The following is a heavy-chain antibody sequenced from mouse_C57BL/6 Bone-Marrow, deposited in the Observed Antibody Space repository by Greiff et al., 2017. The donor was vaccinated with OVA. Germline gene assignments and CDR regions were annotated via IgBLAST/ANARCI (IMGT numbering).Heavy chain of an antibody. CDR2: IYPGSGST. V-gene: IGHV1-55*01. CDR1: GYTFTSYW. J-gene: IGHJ3*01. CDR3: AREGIYYYGSSYVGFAY. D-gene: IGHD1-1*01. Sequence: QVQLQQPGAELVKPGASVKMSCKASGYTFTSYWITWVKQRPGQGLEWIGDIYPGSGSTNYNEKFKSKATLTVDTSSSTASMQLSSLTSEDSAVYYCAREGIYYYGSSYVGFAYWGQGTLVTVSA.